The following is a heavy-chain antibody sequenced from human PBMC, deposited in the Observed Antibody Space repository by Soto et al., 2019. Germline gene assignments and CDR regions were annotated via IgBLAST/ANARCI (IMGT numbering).Heavy chain of an antibody. Sequence: PGGSLRLSCAASGFTFSSYAMSWVRQAPGKGLEWVSAISGSGGSTYYADSVKGRFTISRDNSKNTPYLQMNSLRAEDTAVYYCVPRPASYSGSYYFDYWGQGTLVTVSS. J-gene: IGHJ4*02. CDR2: ISGSGGST. CDR1: GFTFSSYA. D-gene: IGHD1-26*01. CDR3: VPRPASYSGSYYFDY. V-gene: IGHV3-23*01.